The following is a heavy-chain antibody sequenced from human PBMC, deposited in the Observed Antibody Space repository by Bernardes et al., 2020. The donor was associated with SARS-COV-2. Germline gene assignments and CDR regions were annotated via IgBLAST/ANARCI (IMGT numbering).Heavy chain of an antibody. CDR2: FDPEDGET. J-gene: IGHJ5*02. V-gene: IGHV1-24*01. CDR3: ATVVGYTYGGGWFDP. D-gene: IGHD5-18*01. Sequence: ASVKVSCKVSGYTLTELSMHWVRQAPGKGLEWMGGFDPEDGETIYAQKFQGRVTMTEDTSTDTAYMELSSLRSEDTAVYYCATVVGYTYGGGWFDPWGQGTLVIVSS. CDR1: GYTLTELS.